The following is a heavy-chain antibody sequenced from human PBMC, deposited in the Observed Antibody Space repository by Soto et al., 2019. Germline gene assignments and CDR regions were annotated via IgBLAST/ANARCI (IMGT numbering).Heavy chain of an antibody. CDR1: GGSISSYY. J-gene: IGHJ6*02. CDR3: ARGTRATQYYYYFYGMDV. CDR2: ISYSGNT. Sequence: PSETLSLTFTVSGGSISSYYWTWIRQPPGKGLEWIGYISYSGNTNYNPSLKSRLTISLNTSKKHFSLKLSSVTAADTAVYYCARGTRATQYYYYFYGMDVWGQGTTVTVS. V-gene: IGHV4-59*01.